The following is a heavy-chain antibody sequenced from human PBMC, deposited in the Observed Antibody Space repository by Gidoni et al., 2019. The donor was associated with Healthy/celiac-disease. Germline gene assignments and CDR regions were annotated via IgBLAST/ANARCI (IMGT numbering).Heavy chain of an antibody. Sequence: QLQLQESGPGLVKPSETLSLTCTVSGCSISSSSYYWGWIRQPPGKGLEWIGSIYYSGSTYYNPSLKSRVTISVDTSKNQFSLKLSSVTAADTAVYYCASGNFDWLSRLDYYYGMDVWGQGTTVTVSS. CDR2: IYYSGST. CDR3: ASGNFDWLSRLDYYYGMDV. CDR1: GCSISSSSYY. D-gene: IGHD3-9*01. V-gene: IGHV4-39*01. J-gene: IGHJ6*02.